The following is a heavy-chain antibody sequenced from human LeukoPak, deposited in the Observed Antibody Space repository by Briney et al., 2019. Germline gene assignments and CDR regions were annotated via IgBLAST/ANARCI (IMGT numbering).Heavy chain of an antibody. CDR2: IYYSGST. CDR1: GGSISSSSYY. Sequence: SETLSLTCTVSGGSISSSSYYWGWIRQPPGKGLEWIGSIYYSGSTYCNPSLKSRVTISVDTSKNQFSLKLSSVTAADTAVYYCARGSAMAQKQLVRHFDSWGQGTLVIVSS. CDR3: ARGSAMAQKQLVRHFDS. D-gene: IGHD6-6*01. V-gene: IGHV4-39*07. J-gene: IGHJ4*02.